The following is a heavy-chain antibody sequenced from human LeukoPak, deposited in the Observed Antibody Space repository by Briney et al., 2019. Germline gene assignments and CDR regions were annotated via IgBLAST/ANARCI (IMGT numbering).Heavy chain of an antibody. CDR1: GFTFNNYA. CDR2: IGSRADTT. D-gene: IGHD5-24*01. J-gene: IGHJ4*02. V-gene: IGHV3-23*01. Sequence: GGSLRLSCAASGFTFNNYAMTWVRQAPGKGLEWVSAIGSRADTTDYADSVKGRFTISRDNSKNMLYLQMNGLRAEDTAVYYCVKRDRGTFDYWGQGTLVTVSS. CDR3: VKRDRGTFDY.